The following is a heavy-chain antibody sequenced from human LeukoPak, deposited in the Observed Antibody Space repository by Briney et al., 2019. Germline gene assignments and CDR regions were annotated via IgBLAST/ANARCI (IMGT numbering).Heavy chain of an antibody. CDR2: IYHSGST. Sequence: SETLSLTCTVSGYSISSGYYWGWIRQPPGKGLEWIGSIYHSGSTYYNPSLKSRVTISVDTSKNQFSLRLSSVTAADTAVYYCARDRYSGTPDAFDIWGQGTMVTVSS. CDR1: GYSISSGYY. D-gene: IGHD1-26*01. CDR3: ARDRYSGTPDAFDI. J-gene: IGHJ3*02. V-gene: IGHV4-38-2*02.